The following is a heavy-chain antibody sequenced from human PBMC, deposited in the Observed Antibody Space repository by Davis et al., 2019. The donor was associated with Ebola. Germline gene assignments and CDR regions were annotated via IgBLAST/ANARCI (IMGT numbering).Heavy chain of an antibody. D-gene: IGHD3-22*01. Sequence: GESLKISCAASGFTFSSHGMSWVRQAPGKGLECVSSISGSDGTTYYADSVRGRFTISRDNSKNTLYLQMNSLRAEDTAVYYCAKGYYYDSSGYYEYYFDYWGQGTLVTVSS. J-gene: IGHJ4*02. CDR2: ISGSDGTT. V-gene: IGHV3-23*01. CDR3: AKGYYYDSSGYYEYYFDY. CDR1: GFTFSSHG.